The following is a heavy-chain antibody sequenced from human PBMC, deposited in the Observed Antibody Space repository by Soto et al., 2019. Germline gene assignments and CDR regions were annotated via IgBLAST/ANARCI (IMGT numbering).Heavy chain of an antibody. J-gene: IGHJ4*02. CDR3: ARDLCSGGSCYLD. V-gene: IGHV4-31*02. Sequence: SLTCTVSGGSISSGGYYWSWIRQHPGKGLEWIGYIYYSGSTYYNPSLKSRVTISVDTSKNQFSLKLSSVTAADTAVYYCARDLCSGGSCYLDWGQGTLVTVSS. CDR1: GGSISSGGYY. D-gene: IGHD2-15*01. CDR2: IYYSGST.